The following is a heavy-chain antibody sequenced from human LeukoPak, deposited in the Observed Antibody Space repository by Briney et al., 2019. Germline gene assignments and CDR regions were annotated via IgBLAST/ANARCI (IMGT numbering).Heavy chain of an antibody. J-gene: IGHJ4*02. CDR3: SVVGSLFDY. CDR2: ISGSGDTT. D-gene: IGHD3-10*01. CDR1: GFTVSSNY. Sequence: GGSLRLSCAASGFTVSSNYMSWVRQAPGKGLEWVSSISGSGDTTYYADSVKGRFTFSRDNSKNTLYLQMNSLRAEDTAVYYCSVVGSLFDYWGQGTLVTVSS. V-gene: IGHV3-23*01.